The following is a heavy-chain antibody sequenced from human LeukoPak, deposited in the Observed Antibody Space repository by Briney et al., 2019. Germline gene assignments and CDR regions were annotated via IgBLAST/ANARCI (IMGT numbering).Heavy chain of an antibody. Sequence: PSETLSLTCTVSAGSISTYYWSWLRQPPGKGLEWIGYIYYSGSTNYNPSLKSRVTISVDTSKNQFSLKLSSVTAADTAVYYCARIAVSSGWGYFDYWGQGTLVTASS. V-gene: IGHV4-59*01. CDR3: ARIAVSSGWGYFDY. CDR2: IYYSGST. D-gene: IGHD6-19*01. J-gene: IGHJ4*02. CDR1: AGSISTYY.